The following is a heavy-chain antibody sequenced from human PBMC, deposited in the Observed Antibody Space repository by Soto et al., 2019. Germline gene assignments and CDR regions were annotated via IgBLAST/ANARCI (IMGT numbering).Heavy chain of an antibody. CDR3: ASRGYSDAFDI. V-gene: IGHV4-59*01. J-gene: IGHJ3*02. CDR2: VFSSGNT. D-gene: IGHD5-12*01. CDR1: GVSISTYY. Sequence: QVQLQESGPGLVKPSETLSLTCTVSGVSISTYYWTWIRQPPGKGLEWIGQVFSSGNTNYNPSLKSRVTISVDASRNQFSLRLSSVTAADAAMYYCASRGYSDAFDIWGQGTLVTVSS.